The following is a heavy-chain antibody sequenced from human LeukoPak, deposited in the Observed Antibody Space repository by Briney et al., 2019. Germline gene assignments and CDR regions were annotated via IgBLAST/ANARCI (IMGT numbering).Heavy chain of an antibody. V-gene: IGHV4-34*01. CDR1: GGSFSGYY. CDR2: INHSGST. D-gene: IGHD6-13*01. Sequence: SETLSLTCAVYGGSFSGYYWSWIRQPPGKGLEWIGEINHSGSTNYNPSLKSRVTISVDTSKNQFSLKLSSVTAADTAVYYCARVKVSSSWYLSYAYFDYWGQGTLVTVSS. J-gene: IGHJ4*02. CDR3: ARVKVSSSWYLSYAYFDY.